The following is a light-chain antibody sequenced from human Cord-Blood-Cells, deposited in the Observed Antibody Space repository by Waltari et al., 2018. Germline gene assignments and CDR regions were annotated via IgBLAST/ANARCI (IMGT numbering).Light chain of an antibody. CDR2: SNN. CDR3: AACDDSLNGYV. CDR1: SSNIGSNT. Sequence: QSVLTQPPSASGTPGQRVTISCSGSSSNIGSNTVNWYQQLPGTAPKLLIYSNNQRPSGVPDRFSGSKSGNSASLAISGLQSEDEADYYCAACDDSLNGYVFGTGTKVTVL. V-gene: IGLV1-44*01. J-gene: IGLJ1*01.